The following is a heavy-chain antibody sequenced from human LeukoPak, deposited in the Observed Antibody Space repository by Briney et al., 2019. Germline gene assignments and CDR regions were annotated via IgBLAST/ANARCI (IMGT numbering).Heavy chain of an antibody. Sequence: GGSLRLSCAASGFTFSSYSMNWVRQAPGKGLEWVSSISSSSYIYYADSVKGRFTISRDNAKNSLYLQMNSLRAEDTAVYYCARGFRPHGSSWGMDVWGQGTTVTVSS. CDR2: ISSSSYI. J-gene: IGHJ6*02. CDR3: ARGFRPHGSSWGMDV. CDR1: GFTFSSYS. V-gene: IGHV3-21*01. D-gene: IGHD6-13*01.